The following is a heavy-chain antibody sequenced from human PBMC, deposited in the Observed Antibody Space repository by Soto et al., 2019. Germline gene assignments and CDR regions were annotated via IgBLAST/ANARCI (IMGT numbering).Heavy chain of an antibody. D-gene: IGHD2-15*01. Sequence: QITLKESGTTLGKPTQTLTLTCTFSGFSLTTSDMGVGWIRQPPGKALEWLAIIYWGDDRRYSPSLKSRVTTTKDTAKHQVVLTMTHTDPGDSAAYYCAHCVGGGTPGYFGRWGQGPLVTPSS. J-gene: IGHJ4*02. CDR2: IYWGDDR. CDR3: AHCVGGGTPGYFGR. V-gene: IGHV2-5*02. CDR1: GFSLTTSDMG.